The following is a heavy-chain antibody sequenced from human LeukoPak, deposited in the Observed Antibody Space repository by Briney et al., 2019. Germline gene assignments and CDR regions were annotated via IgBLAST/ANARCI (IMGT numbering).Heavy chain of an antibody. J-gene: IGHJ4*02. Sequence: GGSLRLSCAASGFTFSSYAMSWVRQAPGKGLEWVSAISGSGGSTYYADSVKGRFTISRDNSKNTLYLQMNSLRAEDTAVYYCAKDSGYYDFWSGYSDYFDYWGQGTLVTVSS. CDR3: AKDSGYYDFWSGYSDYFDY. CDR1: GFTFSSYA. CDR2: ISGSGGST. D-gene: IGHD3-3*01. V-gene: IGHV3-23*01.